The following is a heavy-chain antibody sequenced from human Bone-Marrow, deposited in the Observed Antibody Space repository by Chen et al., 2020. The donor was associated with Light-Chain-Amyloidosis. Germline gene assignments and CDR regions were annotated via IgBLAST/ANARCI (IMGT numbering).Heavy chain of an antibody. CDR2: IYPDDSDA. J-gene: IGHJ4*02. CDR3: ARRRDGYNFDY. Sequence: EVQLEQSGPEVKKPGESLKISCKGSGYTFPNYWIGWVRQMPGKGLGWMGVIYPDDSDARYSPSLEGQVTISADKSITTAYLQWRSLKASDTAMYYCARRRDGYNFDYWGQGTLVTVSS. D-gene: IGHD5-12*01. V-gene: IGHV5-51*01. CDR1: GYTFPNYW.